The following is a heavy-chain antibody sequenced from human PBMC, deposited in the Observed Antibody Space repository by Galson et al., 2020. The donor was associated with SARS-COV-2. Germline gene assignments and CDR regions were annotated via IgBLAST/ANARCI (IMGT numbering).Heavy chain of an antibody. Sequence: QLGESLKISCAASGFTFSSSAMHWVRQAPGKWREWVAVISYDGSNKYYADSVKGRFTISRDNSKNTLYLQMNSLRAEDTAVYYCAMDSSGYYYPRGPFSDAFDIWGQGTMVTVCS. D-gene: IGHD3-22*01. V-gene: IGHV3-30*04. CDR1: GFTFSSSA. CDR2: ISYDGSNK. J-gene: IGHJ3*02. CDR3: AMDSSGYYYPRGPFSDAFDI.